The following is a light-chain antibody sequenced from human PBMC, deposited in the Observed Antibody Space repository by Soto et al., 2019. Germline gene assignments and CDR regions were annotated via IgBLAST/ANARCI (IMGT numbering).Light chain of an antibody. CDR2: TND. Sequence: QSVLTQPPSASGTPGQSVTMSCSGSTSNIGSNVVNWYQQFPGTAPRLLIYTNDERPSGVPDRSSGSKSGTSASLAISGLQSDDEADYYCAAWDDGLNGVVFGGGTQLTVL. J-gene: IGLJ2*01. V-gene: IGLV1-44*01. CDR1: TSNIGSNV. CDR3: AAWDDGLNGVV.